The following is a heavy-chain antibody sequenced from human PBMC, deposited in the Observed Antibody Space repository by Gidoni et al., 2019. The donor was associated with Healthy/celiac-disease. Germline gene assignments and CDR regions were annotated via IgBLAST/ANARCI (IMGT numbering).Heavy chain of an antibody. V-gene: IGHV3-23*01. D-gene: IGHD4-17*01. CDR1: VFTFSRYA. CDR3: AKSLHGGS. CDR2: ISGSGGST. J-gene: IGHJ4*02. Sequence: EVQLLDSGGGLVPPGGSLGLPCAASVFTFSRYAMTWVRQAPGKGLEWVSAISGSGGSTYYADSVKGRFTISRDNSKNTLYLQMNSLRAEDTAVYYCAKSLHGGSWGQGTLVTVSS.